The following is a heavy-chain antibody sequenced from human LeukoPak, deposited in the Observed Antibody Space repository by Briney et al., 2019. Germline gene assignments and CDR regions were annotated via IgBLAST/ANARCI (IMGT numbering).Heavy chain of an antibody. D-gene: IGHD3-9*01. CDR1: GGSISSGGYY. CDR3: ARGANDILTGYYLFDY. Sequence: SETLSLTCTVSGGSISSGGYYWSWIRQHPGKGLEWIGYIYYSGSIHYNPSLKSRVTISVDTSMNQFSLKLSSVTAADTAVYYCARGANDILTGYYLFDYWGQGTLVTVSS. J-gene: IGHJ4*02. V-gene: IGHV4-31*03. CDR2: IYYSGSI.